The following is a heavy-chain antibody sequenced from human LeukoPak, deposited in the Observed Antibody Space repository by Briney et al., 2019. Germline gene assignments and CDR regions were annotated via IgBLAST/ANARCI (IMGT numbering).Heavy chain of an antibody. J-gene: IGHJ3*02. Sequence: PSETLSLTCTVSGGSISSYYWSWIRQPAGKGLEWIGRIYTSGSTNYNPSLKSRATMSVDTSKNQFSLKLSSVTAADTAVYYCARDISSGWYAPMDDAFDIWGQGTMVTVSS. CDR2: IYTSGST. V-gene: IGHV4-4*07. D-gene: IGHD6-19*01. CDR3: ARDISSGWYAPMDDAFDI. CDR1: GGSISSYY.